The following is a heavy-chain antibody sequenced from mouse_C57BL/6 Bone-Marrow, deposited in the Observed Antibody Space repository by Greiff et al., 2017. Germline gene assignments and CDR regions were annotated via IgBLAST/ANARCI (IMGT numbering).Heavy chain of an antibody. Sequence: QVQLQQPGAELVKPGASVKLSCKTSGYTFTSYWMQWVKQRPGQGLEWIGEIDPSDSYTNYSQKFKGKATLTVDTSSSPAYMQLSSLTSEDSAVYYWARVGQPDYFDYWGQGTTLTVSS. CDR3: ARVGQPDYFDY. CDR2: IDPSDSYT. D-gene: IGHD6-1*01. CDR1: GYTFTSYW. J-gene: IGHJ2*01. V-gene: IGHV1-50*01.